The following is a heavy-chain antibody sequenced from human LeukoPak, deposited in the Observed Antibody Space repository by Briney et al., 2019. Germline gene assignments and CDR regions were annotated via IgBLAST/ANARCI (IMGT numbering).Heavy chain of an antibody. D-gene: IGHD3-3*01. CDR3: AREGFTISPYYYMAV. Sequence: ASVKVSCKASGYTFTSYGISWVRQAPGQGPEWMGWISAYNGNTNYAQKLQGRVTMTTDTSTSTAYMELRSLRSDDTAVYYCAREGFTISPYYYMAVWGKGTTVTVSS. CDR2: ISAYNGNT. V-gene: IGHV1-18*01. CDR1: GYTFTSYG. J-gene: IGHJ6*03.